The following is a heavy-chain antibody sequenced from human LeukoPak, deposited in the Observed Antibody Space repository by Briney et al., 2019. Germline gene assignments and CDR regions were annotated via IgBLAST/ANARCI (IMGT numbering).Heavy chain of an antibody. D-gene: IGHD3-22*01. CDR1: GASISSYY. CDR2: IYTSGST. Sequence: SETLSLTCTVSGASISSYYWSWIRQPAGKGLEWIGRIYTSGSTNYNPSLKSRVTISVDKSKNQFSLKLSSVTAADTAVYYCASKYEDSSGYYYNYWGQGTLVTVSS. J-gene: IGHJ4*02. CDR3: ASKYEDSSGYYYNY. V-gene: IGHV4-4*07.